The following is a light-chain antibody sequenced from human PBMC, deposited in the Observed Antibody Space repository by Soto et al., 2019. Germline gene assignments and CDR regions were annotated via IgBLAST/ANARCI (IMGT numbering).Light chain of an antibody. CDR3: QPYSNSPMT. CDR1: QSVSSSY. Sequence: IVLTQSPAILALSPGDRATLSCRASQSVSSSYLAWYQHKPGQAPRLLIHGASSRVTGIPDRFSGGGSGTDFNLTISNPEPEDFAVYYCQPYSNSPMTFGQGTRMEIK. J-gene: IGKJ5*01. V-gene: IGKV3-20*01. CDR2: GAS.